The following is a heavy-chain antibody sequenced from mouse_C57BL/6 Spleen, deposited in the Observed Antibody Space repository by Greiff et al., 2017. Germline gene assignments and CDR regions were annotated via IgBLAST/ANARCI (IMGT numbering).Heavy chain of an antibody. V-gene: IGHV1-69*01. CDR2: IDPSDSYT. CDR1: GYTFTSYW. D-gene: IGHD1-1*01. CDR3: ARGHTTVVSFDY. Sequence: QVQLQQPGAELVMPGASVKLSCKASGYTFTSYWMHWVKQRPGQGLEWIGEIDPSDSYTNYNQKFKGKSTLTVDKSSSTAYMQLSSLTSEDSAVYYCARGHTTVVSFDYWGQGTTLTVSS. J-gene: IGHJ2*01.